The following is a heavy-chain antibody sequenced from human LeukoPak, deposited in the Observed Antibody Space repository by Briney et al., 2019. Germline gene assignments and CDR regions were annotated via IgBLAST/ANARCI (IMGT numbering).Heavy chain of an antibody. D-gene: IGHD3-10*01. V-gene: IGHV3-23*01. Sequence: PGGSLRLSCAASGFTFSSYAMTWVRQAPGKGLEWGSGISDSGGSTYYADSVKGRFTISRDNSKNTLYLQMKSLRAEDTAVYYCAKGHSGSYSPLFHYWGQGTLVTVSS. CDR1: GFTFSSYA. J-gene: IGHJ4*02. CDR2: ISDSGGST. CDR3: AKGHSGSYSPLFHY.